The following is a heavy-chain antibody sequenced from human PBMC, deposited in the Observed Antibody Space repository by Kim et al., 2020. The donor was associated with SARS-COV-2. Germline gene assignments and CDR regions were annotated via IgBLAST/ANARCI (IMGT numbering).Heavy chain of an antibody. D-gene: IGHD1-7*01. CDR1: KFAFSSSY. V-gene: IGHV3-7*01. CDR3: TKGTQPTSGLDY. CDR2: MNPDGSPK. J-gene: IGHJ4*02. Sequence: GGSLRLSCAASKFAFSSSYMGWVRQAPGKGLEWVANMNPDGSPKYYVAFVKGRFTISRDNAKNSLSLQMNALRTDDTGVYYCTKGTQPTSGLDYWGQGTLVTVSS.